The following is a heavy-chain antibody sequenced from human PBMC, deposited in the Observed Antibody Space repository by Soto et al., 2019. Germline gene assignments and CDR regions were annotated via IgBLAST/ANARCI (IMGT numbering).Heavy chain of an antibody. CDR1: GFTFRNYD. Sequence: EVQLVESGGGLVQPGGSLRLSCAASGFTFRNYDMHWVRQGTGKGLEWVSGISAAGDPDYADSVEGRFTISRENAQNSLFLQMNSLRVGDTAVYYCARTDRDFYGLDVWGQGTKVIVSS. CDR3: ARTDRDFYGLDV. CDR2: ISAAGDP. J-gene: IGHJ6*02. V-gene: IGHV3-13*05.